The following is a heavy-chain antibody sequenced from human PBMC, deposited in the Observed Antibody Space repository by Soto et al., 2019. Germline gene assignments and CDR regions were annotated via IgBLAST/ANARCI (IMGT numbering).Heavy chain of an antibody. Sequence: PGGSLRLFCAASGFTFSSYEMNWVRQAPGKGLEWVSYISSSVSTIYYADSVKGRFTISRDNAKNSLYLQMNSLRAEDTAVYYCARGFDYSARSGYLGNDYWGQVTLVTVSS. CDR1: GFTFSSYE. V-gene: IGHV3-48*03. D-gene: IGHD3-22*01. CDR2: ISSSVSTI. CDR3: ARGFDYSARSGYLGNDY. J-gene: IGHJ4*02.